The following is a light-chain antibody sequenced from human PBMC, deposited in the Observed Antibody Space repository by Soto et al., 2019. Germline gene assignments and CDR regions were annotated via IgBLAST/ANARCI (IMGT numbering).Light chain of an antibody. CDR3: QSYDSRLTAYV. J-gene: IGLJ1*01. V-gene: IGLV1-40*01. CDR2: GNG. CDR1: SSNIGAGYE. Sequence: QSVLTQPPSVSGAPGQRVTISCTGTSSNIGAGYEVHWYHQLPGTAPKLLVSGNGNRPSGVPDRLSASKSGTSASLAITGLQAEDEGHYFCQSYDSRLTAYVFGSGTKGTVL.